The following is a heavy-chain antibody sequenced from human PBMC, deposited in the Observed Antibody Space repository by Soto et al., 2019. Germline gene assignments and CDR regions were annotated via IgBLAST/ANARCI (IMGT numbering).Heavy chain of an antibody. Sequence: EVQLVESGGGLVQPGRSLRLSCAASGFTFDDYAIHGVGQPPGKGLGWVPGISWNSGSIGYADSVKGRFTISRDNAKNSLYLQMNSLRPEDTALYYCAKDTLTYYYGSGNYYNGLDYWGQGTLVPSPQ. V-gene: IGHV3-9*01. CDR1: GFTFDDYA. J-gene: IGHJ4*02. CDR3: AKDTLTYYYGSGNYYNGLDY. CDR2: ISWNSGSI. D-gene: IGHD3-10*01.